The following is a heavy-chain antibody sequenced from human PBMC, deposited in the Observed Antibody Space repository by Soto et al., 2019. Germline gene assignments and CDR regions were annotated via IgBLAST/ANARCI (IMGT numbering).Heavy chain of an antibody. J-gene: IGHJ4*02. D-gene: IGHD6-13*01. CDR3: AKDDRSSWYVAWAY. CDR1: GFTFSSYA. V-gene: IGHV3-23*01. CDR2: ISGSGGST. Sequence: VQLLETGGGLVQPGGSLRISCAASGFTFSSYAMSWVRQAPGKGLEWVSAISGSGGSTYYADSVKGRFTISRDNSKNTLYLQMNSLRAEDTSVYYCAKDDRSSWYVAWAYWGQGTLVTVSS.